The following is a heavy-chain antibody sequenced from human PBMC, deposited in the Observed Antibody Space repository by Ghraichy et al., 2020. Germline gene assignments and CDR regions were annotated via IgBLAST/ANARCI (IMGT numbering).Heavy chain of an antibody. CDR1: GGSISSFY. J-gene: IGHJ6*03. CDR2: IYYSGNT. CDR3: ARLESSSWHRRLGYLFYYYMDV. D-gene: IGHD6-13*01. V-gene: IGHV4-59*08. Sequence: SQTLSLTCSVSGGSISSFYWSWIRQSPGKGLEWIGYIYYSGNTNYNPSLKGRVTMSLDTSKSQVSLNVNSVTAADTAVYYCARLESSSWHRRLGYLFYYYMDVWGKGTTVTVSS.